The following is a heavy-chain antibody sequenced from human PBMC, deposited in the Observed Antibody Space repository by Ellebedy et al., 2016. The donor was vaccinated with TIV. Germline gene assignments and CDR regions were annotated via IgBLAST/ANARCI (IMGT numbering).Heavy chain of an antibody. CDR1: GFTFSSYG. CDR3: AKEAIPSCSGGSCYSSDTYGMDV. Sequence: GGSLRLXXAASGFTFSSYGMHWVRQAPGKGLEWVAVIWYDGSNKYYADSVKGRFTISRDNSKNTLYLQMNSLRAEDTAVYYCAKEAIPSCSGGSCYSSDTYGMDVWGQGTTVTVSS. V-gene: IGHV3-33*06. J-gene: IGHJ6*02. D-gene: IGHD2-15*01. CDR2: IWYDGSNK.